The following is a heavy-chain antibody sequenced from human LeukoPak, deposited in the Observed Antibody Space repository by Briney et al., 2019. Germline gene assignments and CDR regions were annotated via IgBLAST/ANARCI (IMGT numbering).Heavy chain of an antibody. CDR1: GYTFTSYG. CDR2: ISAYNGNT. CDR3: ARDQGSSWPSDAFDI. Sequence: APVKVSCKASGYTFTSYGISWVRQAPGQGLEWMGWISAYNGNTNYAQKLQGRVTMTTDTSTSTAYMELRSLRSDDTAVYYCARDQGSSWPSDAFDIWGQGTMVTVSS. J-gene: IGHJ3*02. V-gene: IGHV1-18*01. D-gene: IGHD6-13*01.